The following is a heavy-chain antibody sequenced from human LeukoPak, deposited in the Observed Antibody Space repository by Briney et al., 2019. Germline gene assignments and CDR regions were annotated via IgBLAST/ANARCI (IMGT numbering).Heavy chain of an antibody. CDR1: GFTFSSYS. CDR3: ARSQLPYNWFDP. V-gene: IGHV3-21*01. D-gene: IGHD2-2*01. CDR2: ISSSSSYI. Sequence: GGSLRLSCAASGFTFSSYSMNWVRQAPGKGLEWVSSISSSSSYIYYADSVKGRFTISRDNAKNSLYLQMNSLRAVDTAVYYCARSQLPYNWFDPWGQGTLVTVSS. J-gene: IGHJ5*02.